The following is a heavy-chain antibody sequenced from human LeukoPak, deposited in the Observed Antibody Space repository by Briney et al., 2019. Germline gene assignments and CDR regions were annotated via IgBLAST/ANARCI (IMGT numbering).Heavy chain of an antibody. D-gene: IGHD2-2*01. CDR2: ISSSGGTI. Sequence: GGSLRLSCAASGFTFSDYYMSWIRQAPGKGLEWVSYISSSGGTIYYADSVKGRFTISRDNAKNSLYLQMNSLRAEDTAVYYCARQIDSYCSSTSCSDAFDIWGQGTMVTVSS. CDR3: ARQIDSYCSSTSCSDAFDI. V-gene: IGHV3-11*01. J-gene: IGHJ3*02. CDR1: GFTFSDYY.